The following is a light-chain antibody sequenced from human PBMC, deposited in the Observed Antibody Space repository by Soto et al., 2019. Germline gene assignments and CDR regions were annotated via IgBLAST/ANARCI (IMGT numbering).Light chain of an antibody. J-gene: IGKJ1*01. CDR2: DAS. V-gene: IGKV1-5*01. CDR1: QSISIW. CDR3: QQYNNYFSWT. Sequence: DIQMTQSPSTLSASVGDRVTITCRASQSISIWLAWYQQKPGKAPNILIYDASTLVSGGPSRFSGSGSGTEFTLTISSLQPDDFATYYCQQYNNYFSWTFGQGTKVEIK.